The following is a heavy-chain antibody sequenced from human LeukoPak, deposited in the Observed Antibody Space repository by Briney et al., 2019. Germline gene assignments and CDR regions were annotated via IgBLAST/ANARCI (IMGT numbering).Heavy chain of an antibody. CDR2: ISSSGSTI. D-gene: IGHD6-19*01. V-gene: IGHV3-48*03. CDR1: GFTVSSNY. J-gene: IGHJ4*02. CDR3: ARVDSSGWPTY. Sequence: GGSLRLSCAASGFTVSSNYMNWVRQAPGKGLEWVSYISSSGSTIYYADSVKGRFTISRDNAKNSLYLQMNSLRAEDTAVYYCARVDSSGWPTYWGQGTLVTVSS.